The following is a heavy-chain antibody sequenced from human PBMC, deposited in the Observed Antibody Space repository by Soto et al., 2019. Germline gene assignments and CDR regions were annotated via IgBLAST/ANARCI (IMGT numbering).Heavy chain of an antibody. V-gene: IGHV3-23*01. Sequence: PGGSLRLSCAASGFTFSSYAMSWVRQAPGKGLEWVSAISGSGGSTYYADSVKGRFTISRDNSKNTLYLQMNSLRAEDTAVYYCAKEGGLRYFDWLKPQGFDPWGQGTLVTVSS. J-gene: IGHJ5*02. CDR1: GFTFSSYA. D-gene: IGHD3-9*01. CDR2: ISGSGGST. CDR3: AKEGGLRYFDWLKPQGFDP.